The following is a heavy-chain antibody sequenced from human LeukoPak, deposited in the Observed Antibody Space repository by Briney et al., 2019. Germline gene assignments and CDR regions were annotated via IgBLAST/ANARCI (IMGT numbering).Heavy chain of an antibody. CDR1: GYSFTSYW. J-gene: IGHJ4*02. D-gene: IGHD5-18*01. V-gene: IGHV5-51*01. CDR3: ARQTAMGRSGDY. Sequence: GESLKISCKASGYSFTSYWIGWVRQMPGKGLEWMGIIDPSDSETRYTPSFQGQVTISVDKSLTTADLQWNSLKASDTAMYYCARQTAMGRSGDYWGQGTMVTVSS. CDR2: IDPSDSET.